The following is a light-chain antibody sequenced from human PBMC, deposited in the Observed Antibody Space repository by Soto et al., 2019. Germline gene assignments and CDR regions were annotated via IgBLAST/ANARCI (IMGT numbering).Light chain of an antibody. CDR2: DVN. J-gene: IGLJ2*01. CDR3: SSWTTSSTMI. CDR1: RSDIGAYNF. V-gene: IGLV2-14*03. Sequence: QSALTQPASVAGSPGQSITISCTGTRSDIGAYNFVSWYQQHPGEVPKLILYDVNVRPSGVSNRFSGSMSGNTATLTISGLQAEDGADYYCSSWTTSSTMIFGKGTELAVL.